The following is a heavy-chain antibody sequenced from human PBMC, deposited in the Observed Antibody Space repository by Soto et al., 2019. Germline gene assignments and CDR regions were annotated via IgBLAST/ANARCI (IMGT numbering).Heavy chain of an antibody. Sequence: SVKVSCNASGGTFSSYAISWVRQAPGQGLKWMGGIIPIFGTANYAQKFQGRVTITADKSTSTAYMELSSLRSEDTAVYYCARHPPQYYYDSSGYYYYYYYGMDVWGQGTTVTVSS. V-gene: IGHV1-69*06. D-gene: IGHD3-22*01. CDR2: IIPIFGTA. CDR1: GGTFSSYA. J-gene: IGHJ6*02. CDR3: ARHPPQYYYDSSGYYYYYYYGMDV.